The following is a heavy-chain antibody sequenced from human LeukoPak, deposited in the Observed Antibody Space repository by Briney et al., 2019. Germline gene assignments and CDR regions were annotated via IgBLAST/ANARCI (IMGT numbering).Heavy chain of an antibody. CDR2: IIPIFGTA. Sequence: SVKVSCKASGGTFSSYAISWVRQAPGQGLEWMGGIIPIFGTANYAQKFQGRVTITADESTSTAYMELSSLRSEDTAVYYCAREGYYDSSGYSGYWGQGTLVTVSS. CDR1: GGTFSSYA. J-gene: IGHJ4*02. D-gene: IGHD3-22*01. CDR3: AREGYYDSSGYSGY. V-gene: IGHV1-69*13.